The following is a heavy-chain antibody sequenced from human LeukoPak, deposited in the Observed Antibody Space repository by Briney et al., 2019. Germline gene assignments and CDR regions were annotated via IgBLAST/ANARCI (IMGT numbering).Heavy chain of an antibody. D-gene: IGHD3-22*01. V-gene: IGHV1-8*01. CDR3: ARGLQWLLVAAGFDWFDP. CDR2: MNPNSGNT. J-gene: IGHJ5*02. CDR1: GYTFTSYD. Sequence: ASVTVSCKASGYTFTSYDINWVRQATGQGLEWMGWMNPNSGNTGYAQKFQGRVTMTRNTSISTAYMELSSLRSEDTAVYYCARGLQWLLVAAGFDWFDPWGQGTLVTVSS.